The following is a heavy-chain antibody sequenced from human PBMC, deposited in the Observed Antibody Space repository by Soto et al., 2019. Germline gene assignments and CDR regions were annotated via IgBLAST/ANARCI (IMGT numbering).Heavy chain of an antibody. V-gene: IGHV3-49*04. CDR1: GFTFGDYA. D-gene: IGHD2-2*01. Sequence: PGGSLRLSCAASGFTFGDYAMSWVRQAPGKGLEWVGFIRSKAYGGTPEYAASVKGRFTISRDDSKSIAYLQMNSLETEDTAVYYCASLTSWSQEYYYGMDVWGQGTTVTVSS. J-gene: IGHJ6*02. CDR2: IRSKAYGGTP. CDR3: ASLTSWSQEYYYGMDV.